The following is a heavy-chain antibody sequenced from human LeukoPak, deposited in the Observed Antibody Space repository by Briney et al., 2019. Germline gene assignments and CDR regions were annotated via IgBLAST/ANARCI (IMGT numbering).Heavy chain of an antibody. V-gene: IGHV4-59*01. D-gene: IGHD6-19*01. J-gene: IGHJ4*02. CDR2: IYYSGST. Sequence: SETLSLTCTVSGGSISTYYWTWIRQPPGKGLEWIGYIYYSGSTNYNPSLKSRVTISVDTSKNQFSLNLSSVTAADTAVYYCATVASGWYPDYWGQGALVTVAS. CDR1: GGSISTYY. CDR3: ATVASGWYPDY.